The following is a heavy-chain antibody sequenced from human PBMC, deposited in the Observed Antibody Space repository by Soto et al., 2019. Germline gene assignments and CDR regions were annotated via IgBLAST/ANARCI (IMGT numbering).Heavy chain of an antibody. CDR2: INHSGST. D-gene: IGHD3-10*01. J-gene: IGHJ5*02. CDR3: ARVLYGSESSNWFDP. V-gene: IGHV4-34*01. Sequence: PSETLSLTCAVYGGSFSGYYWSWIRQPPGKGLEWIGEINHSGSTNYNPSLKSRVTISVDTSKNQFSLKLSSVTAADTAVYYCARVLYGSESSNWFDPWGQGTLVTVSS. CDR1: GGSFSGYY.